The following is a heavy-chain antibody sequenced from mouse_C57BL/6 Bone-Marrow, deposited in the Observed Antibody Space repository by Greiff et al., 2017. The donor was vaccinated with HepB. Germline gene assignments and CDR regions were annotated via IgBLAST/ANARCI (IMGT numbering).Heavy chain of an antibody. Sequence: EVQGVESGGGLVQSGRSLRLSCATSGFTFSDFYMEWVRQAPGKGLEWIAASRNKANDYTTEYSASVKGRFIVSRDTSQSILYLQMNALRAEDTAIYYCAREYCFDYWGQGTSVTVSS. J-gene: IGHJ4*01. CDR1: GFTFSDFY. CDR3: AREYCFDY. V-gene: IGHV7-1*01. CDR2: SRNKANDYTT.